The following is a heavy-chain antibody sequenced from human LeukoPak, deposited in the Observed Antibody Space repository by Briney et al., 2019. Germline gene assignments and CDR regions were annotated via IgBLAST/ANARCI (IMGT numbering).Heavy chain of an antibody. CDR1: GFTFSSYS. D-gene: IGHD3-22*01. J-gene: IGHJ4*02. Sequence: PGGSLRLSCAASGFTFSSYSMNWVRQAXGKXXXXXXXXXSSSSYIYYADSVKGRFTISRDNAKNSLYLQMNSLRAEETAVYYCARVPYYYDSSGYLFDYWGQGTLVTVSS. V-gene: IGHV3-21*01. CDR2: XXSSSSYI. CDR3: ARVPYYYDSSGYLFDY.